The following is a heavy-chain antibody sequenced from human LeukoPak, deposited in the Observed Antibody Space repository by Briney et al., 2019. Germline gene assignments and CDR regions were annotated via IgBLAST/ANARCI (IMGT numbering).Heavy chain of an antibody. CDR3: ARGYLHPLYSSSKGPLEYYYYYMDV. D-gene: IGHD6-6*01. Sequence: GGSLRLSCAASGFTFSSYSMNWVRQAPGKGLERVSSISSSSSYIYYADSVKGRFTISRDNAKNSLYLQMNSLRAEDTAVYYCARGYLHPLYSSSKGPLEYYYYYMDVWGKGTTVTVSS. CDR2: ISSSSSYI. CDR1: GFTFSSYS. V-gene: IGHV3-21*01. J-gene: IGHJ6*03.